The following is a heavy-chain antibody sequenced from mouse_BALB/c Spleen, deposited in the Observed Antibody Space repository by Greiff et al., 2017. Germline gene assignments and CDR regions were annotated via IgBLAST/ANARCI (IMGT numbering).Heavy chain of an antibody. Sequence: VQRVESGAELAKPGASVKMSCKASGYTFTSYWMHWVKQRPGQGLEWIGYINPSTGYTEYNQKFKDKATLTADKSSSTAYMQLSSLTSEDSAVYYCARGYRYDANAMDYWGQGTSVTVSS. CDR2: INPSTGYT. V-gene: IGHV1-7*01. J-gene: IGHJ4*01. CDR3: ARGYRYDANAMDY. D-gene: IGHD2-14*01. CDR1: GYTFTSYW.